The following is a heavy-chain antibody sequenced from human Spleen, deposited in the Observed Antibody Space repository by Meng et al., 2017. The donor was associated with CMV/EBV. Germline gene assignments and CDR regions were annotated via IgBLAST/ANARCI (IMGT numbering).Heavy chain of an antibody. CDR3: ARARGSGYDFDY. Sequence: GGSLRLSCAASGFTFSSYEMNWVRQAPGKGLEWVSYISSSGSTIYYADSVKGRFTISRDNAKNSLYLQMNSLRAEETAVYYCARARGSGYDFDYWGQGTLVTVSS. V-gene: IGHV3-48*03. CDR2: ISSSGSTI. CDR1: GFTFSSYE. J-gene: IGHJ4*02. D-gene: IGHD5-12*01.